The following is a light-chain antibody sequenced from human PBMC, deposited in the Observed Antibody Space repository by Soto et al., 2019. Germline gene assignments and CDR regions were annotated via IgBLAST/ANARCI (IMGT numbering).Light chain of an antibody. J-gene: IGKJ1*01. CDR2: GAS. CDR3: QQYNIWPPWT. CDR1: QSLSTN. V-gene: IGKV3-15*01. Sequence: EIVMTQSPATLSVSPGEGATLSCRASQSLSTNLAWYQQKPGQAPRLLIYGASTRATGIPARFSGSGSGTEFTLTISSLQSEDFAIHYCQQYNIWPPWTFGQGTKVDIK.